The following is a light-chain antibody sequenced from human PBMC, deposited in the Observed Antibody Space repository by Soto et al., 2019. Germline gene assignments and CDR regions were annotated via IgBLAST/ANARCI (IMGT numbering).Light chain of an antibody. V-gene: IGKV3-20*01. CDR3: QQYGSSGT. CDR1: QSVSNNY. CDR2: GAS. Sequence: IVLTQYPGTLSLSPGERATLSCRASQSVSNNYLAWYQQKPGQAPRLLIYGASNWATGIPDRFSGSGSGTDFTLIISRLEPEDFAVYYCQQYGSSGTYGQGTKVDIK. J-gene: IGKJ1*01.